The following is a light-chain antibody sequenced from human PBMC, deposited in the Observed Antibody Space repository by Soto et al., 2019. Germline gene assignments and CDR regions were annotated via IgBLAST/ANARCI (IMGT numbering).Light chain of an antibody. V-gene: IGKV1-5*01. CDR1: ESIRTW. CDR2: DAS. CDR3: QQYNSYSWT. J-gene: IGKJ1*01. Sequence: DIQMAQSPSTLSASIGGRVTITCRASESIRTWLAWYQHKPGKAPKLLIYDASSLESGVPSRFSGSGSGTEFTLTISSLQPDDFATYYCQQYNSYSWTFGQGTKVDI.